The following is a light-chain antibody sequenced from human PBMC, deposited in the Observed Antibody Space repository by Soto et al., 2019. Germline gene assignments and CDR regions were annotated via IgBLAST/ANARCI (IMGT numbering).Light chain of an antibody. J-gene: IGLJ2*01. V-gene: IGLV1-47*01. CDR1: SSSIESNY. Sequence: QSVLTQPPSASGTPGQKVTLSCSGTSSSIESNYVYWSQQLPGTAPRLLIYRNNQRPSGVPDRFSGSKSGTSASLAISALRYEDEADYYCTVWDDSLRGRVFGGGTKLTVL. CDR2: RNN. CDR3: TVWDDSLRGRV.